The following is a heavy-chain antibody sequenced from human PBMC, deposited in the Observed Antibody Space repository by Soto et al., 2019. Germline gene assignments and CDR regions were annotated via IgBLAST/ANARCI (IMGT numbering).Heavy chain of an antibody. D-gene: IGHD4-4*01. CDR2: ISGYNGNT. V-gene: IGHV1-18*01. CDR3: AKADSNYAGRFSYYYMDV. J-gene: IGHJ6*03. Sequence: QVQLVQAGTEVKKPGASVKVSCKASGYTFRSYGISWVRQAPGQGLEWMGGISGYNGNTHYSQKFQGKVTMTTDTSTSTAYMELRNLRSDDTAVYYCAKADSNYAGRFSYYYMDVWGTGTMVTVSS. CDR1: GYTFRSYG.